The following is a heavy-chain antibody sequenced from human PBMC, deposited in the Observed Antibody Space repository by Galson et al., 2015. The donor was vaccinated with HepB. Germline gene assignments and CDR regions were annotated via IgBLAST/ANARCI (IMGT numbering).Heavy chain of an antibody. V-gene: IGHV3-30-3*01. D-gene: IGHD4-17*01. CDR1: GFTFSSYA. J-gene: IGHJ2*01. CDR2: ISYDGSNK. CDR3: ARAPDYANNWYFDL. Sequence: SLRLSCAASGFTFSSYAMHWVRQAPGKGLEWVAVISYDGSNKYYADSVKGRFTISRDNSKNTLYLRMNSLRAEDTAVYYCARAPDYANNWYFDLWGRGTLVTVSS.